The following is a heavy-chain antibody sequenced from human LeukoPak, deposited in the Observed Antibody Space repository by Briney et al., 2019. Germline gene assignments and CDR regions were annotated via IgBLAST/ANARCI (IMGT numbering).Heavy chain of an antibody. CDR3: ARLGIAAAGSRYFDY. Sequence: SETLSLTCTVSGGSISSSSYYWGWIRQPSGKGLEWIGSFYYSGNTYYNPSLKSRVTISVDTSKNQFSLKLSSVTAADTAVYYCARLGIAAAGSRYFDYWGQGALVTVSS. D-gene: IGHD6-13*01. CDR1: GGSISSSSYY. J-gene: IGHJ4*02. V-gene: IGHV4-39*01. CDR2: FYYSGNT.